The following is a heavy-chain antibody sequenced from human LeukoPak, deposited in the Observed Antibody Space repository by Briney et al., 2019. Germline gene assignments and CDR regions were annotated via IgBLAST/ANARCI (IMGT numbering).Heavy chain of an antibody. J-gene: IGHJ4*02. Sequence: PSETLSLTCTVSGGFISSSSYYWGWIRQPPGKGLEWIGSIYYSGSTYYNPSLKSRVTISVDTSKNQFSLKLSSVTAADTAVYYCARGLDYGDYVGYWGQGTLVTVSS. CDR2: IYYSGST. V-gene: IGHV4-39*01. CDR1: GGFISSSSYY. D-gene: IGHD4-17*01. CDR3: ARGLDYGDYVGY.